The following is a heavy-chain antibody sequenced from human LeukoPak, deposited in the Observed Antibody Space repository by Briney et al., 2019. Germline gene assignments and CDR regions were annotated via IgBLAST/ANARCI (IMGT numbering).Heavy chain of an antibody. V-gene: IGHV1-18*01. CDR2: ISAYNGNT. CDR1: GGTFSSYA. CDR3: ARDCSSTSCYSWHYYYYGMDV. J-gene: IGHJ6*02. D-gene: IGHD2-2*01. Sequence: GASVKVSCKASGGTFSSYAISWVRQAPGQGLEWMGWISAYNGNTNYAQKLQGRVTMTTDTSTSTAYMELRSLRSDDTAVYYCARDCSSTSCYSWHYYYYGMDVWGQGTTVTVSS.